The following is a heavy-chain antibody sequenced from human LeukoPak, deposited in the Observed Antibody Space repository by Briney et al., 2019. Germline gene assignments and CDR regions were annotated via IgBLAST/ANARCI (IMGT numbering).Heavy chain of an antibody. Sequence: GGSLRLSCAASGFTFSTYNMNWVRQAPGKGLEWISYINADSSTIQYADSVRGRFTTSRDNAKNSLYLQMNSLRAEDTAVYYCVRDNSRGHSSGVIYWGQGSLVTVSS. J-gene: IGHJ4*01. CDR1: GFTFSTYN. CDR2: INADSSTI. D-gene: IGHD3-22*01. CDR3: VRDNSRGHSSGVIY. V-gene: IGHV3-48*01.